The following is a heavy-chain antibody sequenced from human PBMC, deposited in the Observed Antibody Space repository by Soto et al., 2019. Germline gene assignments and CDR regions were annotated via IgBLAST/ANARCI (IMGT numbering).Heavy chain of an antibody. Sequence: GESLKISCKVSGYSFTSYWIGWVRQMPGKGLEWMGIIYPGDSDTRYSPSFQGQVTISADKSISTAYLQWSSLKASDTAMYYCARGEYYYGSGSYGPSYFDYWGQGTLVTVSS. D-gene: IGHD3-10*01. V-gene: IGHV5-51*01. J-gene: IGHJ4*02. CDR3: ARGEYYYGSGSYGPSYFDY. CDR1: GYSFTSYW. CDR2: IYPGDSDT.